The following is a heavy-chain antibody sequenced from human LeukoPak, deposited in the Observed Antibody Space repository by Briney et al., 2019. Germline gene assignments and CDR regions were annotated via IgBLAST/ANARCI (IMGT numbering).Heavy chain of an antibody. J-gene: IGHJ5*02. CDR2: IRGGGSNK. V-gene: IGHV3-30*02. CDR3: AKDHPTQMKLVENTWFDP. CDR1: GFTFSSYG. Sequence: GGSLRLSCAASGFTFSSYGMNWVRQAPGKGLEWVAVIRGGGSNKYYADSVKGRFTISRDNSKNTLYLQMNSLRAEDTAVYYCAKDHPTQMKLVENTWFDPWGQGTLVTVSS. D-gene: IGHD6-6*01.